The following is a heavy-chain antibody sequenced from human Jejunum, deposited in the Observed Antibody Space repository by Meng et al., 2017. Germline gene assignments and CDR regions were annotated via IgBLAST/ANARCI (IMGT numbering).Heavy chain of an antibody. CDR3: ARDSMGSLDY. V-gene: IGHV4-61*08. Sequence: QVQRREAVPGLVRPSETLSLTCTVSGGSVGRAGYQWGWIRQPPGRGLEWIGYANTNYNPSLKRQVTISLDTSRNLFSLSLTSVTAADTAVYYCARDSMGSLDYWGQGILVTVSS. CDR1: GGSVGRAGYQ. J-gene: IGHJ4*02. CDR2: ANT. D-gene: IGHD1-26*01.